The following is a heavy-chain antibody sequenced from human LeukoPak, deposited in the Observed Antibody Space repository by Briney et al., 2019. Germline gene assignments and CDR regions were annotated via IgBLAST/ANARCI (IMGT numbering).Heavy chain of an antibody. D-gene: IGHD2-2*01. V-gene: IGHV3-23*01. CDR1: GFTFSSYA. J-gene: IGHJ2*01. Sequence: GGSLRLSCAASGFTFSSYAMSWVRQAPGKGLEWVSAISGSGSSTYYADSVKGRFTISRDNSKNTLYLQMNSLRAEDTAVYYCAKDLPYCSSTSCSFYWYFDLWGRGTLVTVSS. CDR3: AKDLPYCSSTSCSFYWYFDL. CDR2: ISGSGSST.